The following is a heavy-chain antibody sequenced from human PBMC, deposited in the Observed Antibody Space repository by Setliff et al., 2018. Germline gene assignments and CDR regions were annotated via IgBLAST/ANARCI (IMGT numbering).Heavy chain of an antibody. D-gene: IGHD1-26*01. Sequence: ASVKVSCKASGYTFTGYYMHWVRQAPGQGLEWMGWINPNSGGTNYAQKFQGWVTMTRDTSISTAYMELSRLRSDDTAVYYCARALGATNRHRLYYFDYWGQGTLVTVSS. CDR2: INPNSGGT. J-gene: IGHJ4*02. V-gene: IGHV1-2*04. CDR1: GYTFTGYY. CDR3: ARALGATNRHRLYYFDY.